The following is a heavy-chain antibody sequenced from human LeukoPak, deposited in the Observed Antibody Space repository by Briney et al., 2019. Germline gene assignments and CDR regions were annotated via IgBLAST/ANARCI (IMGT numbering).Heavy chain of an antibody. D-gene: IGHD3-10*01. CDR2: INPNSGGT. Sequence: ASVKVSCTASGYTFTGYYMHWVRQAPGQGLEWMGWINPNSGGTNYAQKFQGRVTMTRDTSISTAYMELSRLRSDDTAVYYCARDPYYHGSGSYPWGQGTLVTVSS. CDR1: GYTFTGYY. V-gene: IGHV1-2*02. CDR3: ARDPYYHGSGSYP. J-gene: IGHJ5*02.